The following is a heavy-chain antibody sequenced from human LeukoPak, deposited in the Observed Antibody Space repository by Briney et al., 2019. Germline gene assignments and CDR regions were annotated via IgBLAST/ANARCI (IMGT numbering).Heavy chain of an antibody. CDR3: ARTFGWGVHSSSWYEVDY. J-gene: IGHJ4*02. V-gene: IGHV3-30*04. CDR1: GFTFSSYA. D-gene: IGHD6-13*01. CDR2: ISYDGSNK. Sequence: GGSLRLSCAASGFTFSSYAMHWVRQAPGKGLEWVAVISYDGSNKYYADSVKGRFTISRDNSKNTLYLQMNSLRAEDTAAYYCARTFGWGVHSSSWYEVDYWGQGTLVTVSS.